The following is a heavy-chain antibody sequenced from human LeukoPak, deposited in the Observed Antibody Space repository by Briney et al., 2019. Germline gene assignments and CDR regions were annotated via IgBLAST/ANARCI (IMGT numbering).Heavy chain of an antibody. Sequence: GGSLRLSCAASGFTFSSYSMNWVRQAPGKGLEWVSSISSSSSYIYYADSVKGRFTISRDNAKNSLYLQMNSLRAEDTAVYYCASSGPNYDFWSGYFDYWGQGTLVTVSS. CDR3: ASSGPNYDFWSGYFDY. CDR2: ISSSSSYI. CDR1: GFTFSSYS. D-gene: IGHD3-3*01. J-gene: IGHJ4*02. V-gene: IGHV3-21*01.